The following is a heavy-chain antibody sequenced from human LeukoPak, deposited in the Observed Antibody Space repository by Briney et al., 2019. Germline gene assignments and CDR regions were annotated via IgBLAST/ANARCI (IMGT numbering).Heavy chain of an antibody. V-gene: IGHV4-4*02. CDR1: GGSISSSNW. Sequence: SETLSLTCAVSGGSISSSNWWSWVRQPPGKGLEWIGEIYHSGSTNYNPSLKSRVTISVDKSKNQFSLKLSSVTAADTAVYYCARWPRWLYYYGMDVWGQGTTVTVSS. CDR2: IYHSGST. J-gene: IGHJ6*02. D-gene: IGHD5-12*01. CDR3: ARWPRWLYYYGMDV.